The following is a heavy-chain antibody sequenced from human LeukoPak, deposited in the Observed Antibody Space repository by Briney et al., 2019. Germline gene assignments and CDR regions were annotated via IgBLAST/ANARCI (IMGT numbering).Heavy chain of an antibody. CDR2: IYYGGST. V-gene: IGHV4-59*13. CDR1: GGSISNYY. Sequence: PSETLSLTCTVSGGSISNYYWSWVRQSPAKGLEWIGYIYYGGSTNYNPSLKSRVTISEDTSQNQFALKLTSVTAADTAVYFCARSALSYDSLRGYSPGAFDVWGKGTMVTV. D-gene: IGHD3-22*01. CDR3: ARSALSYDSLRGYSPGAFDV. J-gene: IGHJ3*01.